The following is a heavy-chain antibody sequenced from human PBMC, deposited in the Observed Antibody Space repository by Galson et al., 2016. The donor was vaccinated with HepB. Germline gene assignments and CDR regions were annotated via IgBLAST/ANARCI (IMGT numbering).Heavy chain of an antibody. Sequence: SLRLSCAASTLMFSSYTMHWVRQAPGKGLESVLAISSAGGRTYYIDSVKGRFTISRDNSKNSLYLQMTRLRTEDTAVYYCVSRGAPWLVTADSWGRGTLVVVSS. V-gene: IGHV3-64D*06. D-gene: IGHD5-12*01. J-gene: IGHJ4*02. CDR2: ISSAGGRT. CDR1: TLMFSSYT. CDR3: VSRGAPWLVTADS.